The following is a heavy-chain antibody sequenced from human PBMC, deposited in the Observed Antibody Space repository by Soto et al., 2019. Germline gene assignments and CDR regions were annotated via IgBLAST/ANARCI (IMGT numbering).Heavy chain of an antibody. V-gene: IGHV3-23*01. CDR2: ISGSGGST. J-gene: IGHJ3*02. CDR3: AKDSAILKEDTDAFDI. Sequence: GESLKISCAASGFTFSSYAMSWVRQAPGKGLEWVSAISGSGGSTYYADSVKGRFTISRDNSKNTLYLQMNSLRAEDTAVYYCAKDSAILKEDTDAFDIWGQGTMVTVSS. D-gene: IGHD2-15*01. CDR1: GFTFSSYA.